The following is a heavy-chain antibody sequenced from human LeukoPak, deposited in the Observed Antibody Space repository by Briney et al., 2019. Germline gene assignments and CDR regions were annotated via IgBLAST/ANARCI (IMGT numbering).Heavy chain of an antibody. CDR3: AKSGGSYVIQH. Sequence: PGRSLRLSCAASGFTFSSYGMHWVRQAPGKGLEWVAVISYDGSNKYYADSVKGRFTISRDNSKNTLYLQMNSLRAEDTAVYYCAKSGGSYVIQHWGQGTLVTVSS. V-gene: IGHV3-30*18. D-gene: IGHD1-26*01. CDR2: ISYDGSNK. J-gene: IGHJ1*01. CDR1: GFTFSSYG.